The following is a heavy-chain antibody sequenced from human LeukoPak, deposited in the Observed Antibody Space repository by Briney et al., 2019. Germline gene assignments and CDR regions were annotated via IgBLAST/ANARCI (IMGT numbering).Heavy chain of an antibody. J-gene: IGHJ3*02. CDR1: GFTFSSYA. V-gene: IGHV3-30-3*01. CDR3: AIEDGYNLRHDAFDI. Sequence: GGSLRLSCAASGFTFSSYAMHWVRQAPGKGLEWVAVISYDGSNKYYADSVKGRFTISRDNSKNTLYLQMNSLRAEDTAVYYCAIEDGYNLRHDAFDIWGQGTMVIVSS. D-gene: IGHD5-24*01. CDR2: ISYDGSNK.